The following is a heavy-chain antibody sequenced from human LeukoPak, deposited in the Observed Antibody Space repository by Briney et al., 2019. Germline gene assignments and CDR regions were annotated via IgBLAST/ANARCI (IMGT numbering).Heavy chain of an antibody. D-gene: IGHD3-22*01. V-gene: IGHV3-23*01. CDR2: ISGSGGST. CDR1: GFSFSSYA. CDR3: AKEAVPTMIVVEYFDY. J-gene: IGHJ4*02. Sequence: GGSLRLSCAASGFSFSSYAMSWVRQAPGKGLEWVSAISGSGGSTYYADSVKGRFTISRHYSKNTLYLQMNSLRAEDTAVYYWAKEAVPTMIVVEYFDYWGQGTLVTVSS.